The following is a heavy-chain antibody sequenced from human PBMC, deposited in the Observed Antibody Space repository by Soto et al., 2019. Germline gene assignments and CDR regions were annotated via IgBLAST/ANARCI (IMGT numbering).Heavy chain of an antibody. CDR1: GYTLTELS. V-gene: IGHV1-24*01. CDR2: FDPEDGET. Sequence: QVQLVQSGAEVKKPGASVKVSCKVSGYTLTELSMHWVRQAPGKGLEWLGGFDPEDGETIYAQKFQGRVTMTEDTSTDPAYMELGSLGSEDTAVYYCASYSLVGQQLAPSPAGFDYWGQGTLVTVSS. J-gene: IGHJ4*02. CDR3: ASYSLVGQQLAPSPAGFDY. D-gene: IGHD6-13*01.